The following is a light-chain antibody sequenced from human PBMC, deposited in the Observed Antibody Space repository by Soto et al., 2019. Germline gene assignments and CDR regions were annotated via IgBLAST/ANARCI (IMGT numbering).Light chain of an antibody. CDR1: SSDVGGYNY. Sequence: QSALTQPDSVSGSPGQSITISCTGTSSDVGGYNYVSWYQQHPGKAPKLMIYEVSNRPSGVSNRFSGSKSGNTASLTISGLQAEDEADYYCSSYTSSSSVVFGGGTKFTVL. CDR2: EVS. J-gene: IGLJ2*01. CDR3: SSYTSSSSVV. V-gene: IGLV2-14*01.